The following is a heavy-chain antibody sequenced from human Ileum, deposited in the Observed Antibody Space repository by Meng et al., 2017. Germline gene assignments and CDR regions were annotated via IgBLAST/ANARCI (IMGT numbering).Heavy chain of an antibody. J-gene: IGHJ4*02. CDR2: IYHTGGT. CDR1: VGSISISNW. D-gene: IGHD2-15*01. CDR3: ARVRCASVSCYGDSYFDY. Sequence: QVQLQASGPGLVKPSGTLSLTCAVSVGSISISNWWTWVRQPPGKGLEWIGEIYHTGGTNYNPSLKRRVTISVDKSKNQFSLEVTSVTAADTAVYYCARVRCASVSCYGDSYFDYWGQGILVTVSS. V-gene: IGHV4-4*02.